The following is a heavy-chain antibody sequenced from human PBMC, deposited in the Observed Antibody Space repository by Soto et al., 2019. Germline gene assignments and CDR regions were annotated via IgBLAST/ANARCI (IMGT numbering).Heavy chain of an antibody. CDR3: ARGRGCSTGCHNFDY. Sequence: EVQLVESGGGLVQPGGSLRLSCAASGFTFSSYWMSWVRQAPGKGLEWVANIKQDGSEKYYVDSVKGRFTISRDNAKNSLYLQMNSLRAEDTAVYYCARGRGCSTGCHNFDYWGQGTLVTVSS. J-gene: IGHJ4*02. V-gene: IGHV3-7*01. D-gene: IGHD2-2*01. CDR2: IKQDGSEK. CDR1: GFTFSSYW.